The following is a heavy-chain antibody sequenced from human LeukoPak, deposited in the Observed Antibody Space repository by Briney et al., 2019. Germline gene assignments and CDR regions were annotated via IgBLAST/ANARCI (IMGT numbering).Heavy chain of an antibody. J-gene: IGHJ4*02. CDR2: IYSGGST. V-gene: IGHV3-66*04. CDR3: ARLLRSVAAARFNY. D-gene: IGHD6-13*01. CDR1: GFTVSSNY. Sequence: GSLRLSCAASGFTVSSNYMSWVRPAPGKGLEWVSVIYSGGSTYYADSVKGRFTISRDNSKNTLYLQMNSLRAEDTAVYYCARLLRSVAAARFNYWGQGTLVTVSS.